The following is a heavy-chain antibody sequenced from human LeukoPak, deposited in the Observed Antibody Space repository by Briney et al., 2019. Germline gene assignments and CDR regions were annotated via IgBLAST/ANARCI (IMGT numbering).Heavy chain of an antibody. J-gene: IGHJ4*02. D-gene: IGHD3-16*01. CDR1: GFTFSSYG. V-gene: IGHV3-33*01. Sequence: GGSLRLSCAASGFTFSSYGMHWVRQAPGKGLEWVAIIWYDGTNKYYAASVKGRFTISRDNSKNTLYLQMNSLRAEDTAVYYCARESLLGGLDYWGQGTLVTVSS. CDR2: IWYDGTNK. CDR3: ARESLLGGLDY.